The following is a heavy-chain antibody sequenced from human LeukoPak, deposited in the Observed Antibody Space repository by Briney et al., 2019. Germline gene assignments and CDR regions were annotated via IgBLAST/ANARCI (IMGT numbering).Heavy chain of an antibody. CDR2: IYYSGST. CDR1: GGSISSSSYY. J-gene: IGHJ3*02. D-gene: IGHD4-17*01. Sequence: PSETLSLTCTVSGGSISSSSYYWGWIRQPPGKGLEWIGNIYYSGSTYYNPSLKSRVTISAHTSKKQFSLKLSSLTATDTAVYYRARRPSTTVTGGGAFDIWGQGTMFTVSS. V-gene: IGHV4-39*01. CDR3: ARRPSTTVTGGGAFDI.